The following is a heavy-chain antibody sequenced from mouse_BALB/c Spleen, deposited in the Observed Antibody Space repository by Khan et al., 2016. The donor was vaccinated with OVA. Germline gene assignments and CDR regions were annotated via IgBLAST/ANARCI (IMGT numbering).Heavy chain of an antibody. CDR2: ISYSGNT. V-gene: IGHV3-2*02. D-gene: IGHD2-4*01. CDR3: ARKDYYDYDPFPY. J-gene: IGHJ3*01. Sequence: EVQLQESGPGLVKPSQSLSLTCTVTGYSFTSEYTWNWIRQFPGNKLEWMGFISYSGNTRYNPSLKSRISITRDTSKNQFFLQLNSVTSEDTATYYCARKDYYDYDPFPYWGQETLVTVSA. CDR1: GYSFTSEYT.